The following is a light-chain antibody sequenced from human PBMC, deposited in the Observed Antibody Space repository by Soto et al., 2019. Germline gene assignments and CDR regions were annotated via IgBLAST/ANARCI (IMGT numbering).Light chain of an antibody. CDR3: QLYNSYPWT. CDR2: DAS. CDR1: QSISSW. J-gene: IGKJ1*01. Sequence: DIQMTQSPSTLSASVGDRVTITCRASQSISSWLAWYQQKPGKAPKLLIYDASSLESGVPSRFSGSESGTEFTLTISSLQPDGFATYYCQLYNSYPWTFCQGTKVEIK. V-gene: IGKV1-5*01.